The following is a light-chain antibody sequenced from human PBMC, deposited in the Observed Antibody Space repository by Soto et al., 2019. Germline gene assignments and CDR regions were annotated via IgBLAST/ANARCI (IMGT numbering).Light chain of an antibody. V-gene: IGLV2-11*01. CDR2: DVT. CDR1: SSDVGGYNY. J-gene: IGLJ1*01. Sequence: QSALTQPRSVSGSPGQSVTISCTGTSSDVGGYNYVSWYQQHPGKAPKLMIYDVTKRPSGVPDRFSGSKSGNTASLTMSGLQAEDEADYYCCSYAGRYTFVFGTGTKVTVL. CDR3: CSYAGRYTFV.